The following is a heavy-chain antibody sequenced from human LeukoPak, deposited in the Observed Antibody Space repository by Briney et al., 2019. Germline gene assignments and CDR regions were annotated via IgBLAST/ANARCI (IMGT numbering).Heavy chain of an antibody. D-gene: IGHD6-19*01. CDR3: AKGRSGWSPFDY. J-gene: IGHJ4*02. V-gene: IGHV3-74*01. CDR1: GFTFRSYW. Sequence: QSGGSLRLSCAASGFTFRSYWMHWVRRAPGKGLVWVSRINSDGSSTRYADSVKGRFTISRDNSKNTLYLQMNSLRAEDTAVYYCAKGRSGWSPFDYWGQGTLVTVSS. CDR2: INSDGSST.